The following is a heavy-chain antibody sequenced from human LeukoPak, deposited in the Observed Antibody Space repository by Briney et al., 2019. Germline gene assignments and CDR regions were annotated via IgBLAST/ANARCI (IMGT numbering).Heavy chain of an antibody. CDR2: IYHSGDT. CDR1: GGSISSSY. V-gene: IGHV4-59*08. CDR3: ARHSFARPFDY. Sequence: PSETLSPTCTVSGGSISSSYWSWIRQPPGKGLEWIGYIYHSGDTNSNPSLKSRVTISMDTSKNQFSLKLSSVAAADTAVYYCARHSFARPFDYWGQGTLVTVSS. D-gene: IGHD6-6*01. J-gene: IGHJ4*02.